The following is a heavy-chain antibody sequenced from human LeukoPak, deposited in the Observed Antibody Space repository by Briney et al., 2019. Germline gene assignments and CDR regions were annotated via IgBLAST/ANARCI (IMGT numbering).Heavy chain of an antibody. Sequence: GASVKVSCKASRYTFTGYYMHWVRQAPGQGLEWMGRINPNSGGTNYAQKFQGRVTMTRDTSISTAYMELSRLRSDDTAVYYCARGRRSGYYDDAFDIWGQGTMVTVSS. CDR2: INPNSGGT. CDR3: ARGRRSGYYDDAFDI. D-gene: IGHD3-22*01. J-gene: IGHJ3*02. V-gene: IGHV1-2*06. CDR1: RYTFTGYY.